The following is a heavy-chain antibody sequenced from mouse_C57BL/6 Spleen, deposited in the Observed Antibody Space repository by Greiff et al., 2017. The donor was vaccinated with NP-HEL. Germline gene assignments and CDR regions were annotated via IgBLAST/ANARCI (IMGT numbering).Heavy chain of an antibody. Sequence: QVQLKESGPGLVQPSQSLSITCTVSGFSLTSYGVHWVRQSPGKGLEWLGVIWSGGSTDYNAAFISRLSISKDNSKSQVFFKMNSLQADDTAIYYCARGRDDYDRNYYAMDYWGQGTSVTVSS. J-gene: IGHJ4*01. V-gene: IGHV2-2*01. CDR3: ARGRDDYDRNYYAMDY. CDR1: GFSLTSYG. CDR2: IWSGGST. D-gene: IGHD2-4*01.